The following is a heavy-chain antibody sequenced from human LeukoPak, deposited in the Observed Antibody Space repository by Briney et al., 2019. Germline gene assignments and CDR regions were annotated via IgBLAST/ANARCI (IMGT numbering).Heavy chain of an antibody. CDR1: GFTFSSYS. D-gene: IGHD3-9*01. Sequence: PRGSLRLSCAASGFTFSSYSMNWVRQAPGKGLEWVSSISSSSSYIYYADSVKGRFTISRDNAKNSLYLQMNSLRAEDTAVYYCARWKAYFDWLYDPDAFDIWGQGTMVTVSS. V-gene: IGHV3-21*01. CDR2: ISSSSSYI. J-gene: IGHJ3*02. CDR3: ARWKAYFDWLYDPDAFDI.